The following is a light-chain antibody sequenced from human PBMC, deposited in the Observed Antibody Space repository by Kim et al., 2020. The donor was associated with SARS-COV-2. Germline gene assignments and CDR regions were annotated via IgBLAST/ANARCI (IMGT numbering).Light chain of an antibody. J-gene: IGKJ4*01. V-gene: IGKV3-15*01. CDR2: GAS. Sequence: PGERATLSCRASQSVSSNLAWYQQKPGQAPRLLIYGASTRATSIPARFSGSRSGTEFTLTISSLQSEDFAVYYCQQYNNWPPQVTFGGGTKVDIK. CDR1: QSVSSN. CDR3: QQYNNWPPQVT.